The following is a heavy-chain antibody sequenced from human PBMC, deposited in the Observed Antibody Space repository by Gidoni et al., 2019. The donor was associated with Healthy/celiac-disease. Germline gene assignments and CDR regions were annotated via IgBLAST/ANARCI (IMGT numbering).Heavy chain of an antibody. Sequence: QVQLQQWGAGLLKPSETLSLTCAVYGGSFSGYYWSWIRQPPGKGLEWIGEINHSGSTNYNPSLKSRVTISVDTSKNQFSLKLSSVTAADTAVYYCARGSIVGATEDYFDYWGQGTLVTVSS. CDR1: GGSFSGYY. V-gene: IGHV4-34*01. J-gene: IGHJ4*02. CDR3: ARGSIVGATEDYFDY. D-gene: IGHD1-26*01. CDR2: INHSGST.